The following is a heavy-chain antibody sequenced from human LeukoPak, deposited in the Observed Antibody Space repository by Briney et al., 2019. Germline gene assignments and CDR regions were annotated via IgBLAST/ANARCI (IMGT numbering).Heavy chain of an antibody. Sequence: GGSLRLSCAASGFTFSSYSMNWVRQAPGKGLEWVSSISSSSSYIYYADSVKGRFTISRDNAKNSLYLQMHSLRAEDTAVYYCARAREGYCSSTSCYYLDYWGQGTLVTVSS. CDR3: ARAREGYCSSTSCYYLDY. D-gene: IGHD2-2*01. CDR1: GFTFSSYS. J-gene: IGHJ4*02. V-gene: IGHV3-21*01. CDR2: ISSSSSYI.